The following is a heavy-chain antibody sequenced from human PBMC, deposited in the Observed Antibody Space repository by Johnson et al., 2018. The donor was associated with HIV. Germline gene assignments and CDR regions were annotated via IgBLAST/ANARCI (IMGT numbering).Heavy chain of an antibody. D-gene: IGHD4-17*01. CDR2: IWYDGSEK. CDR3: AREATVTLLHQWAFDI. V-gene: IGHV3-33*01. Sequence: QVHLVESGGGVVQPGRSLRLSCSASGFTFSSYGMHWVRQAPGKGLEWVAVIWYDGSEKYYVDSVKGRFTISRDNSRNTLNLQMNNLRAEDTGVYYCAREATVTLLHQWAFDIWGQGTMVTVSS. J-gene: IGHJ3*02. CDR1: GFTFSSYG.